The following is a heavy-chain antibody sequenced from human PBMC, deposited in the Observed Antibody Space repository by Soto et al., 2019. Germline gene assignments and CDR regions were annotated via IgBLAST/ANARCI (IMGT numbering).Heavy chain of an antibody. CDR1: GGSISSYY. CDR2: IYYTGRT. CDR3: ARGSSAAPDY. V-gene: IGHV4-59*01. J-gene: IGHJ4*02. Sequence: SETLSLTCTVSGGSISSYYWSWIRQPPGKGLEWIGYIYYTGRTNQNPSLKSRVTISADMSKNYFSLKFSSVTAADTALYYCARGSSAAPDYCGQGTRVT.